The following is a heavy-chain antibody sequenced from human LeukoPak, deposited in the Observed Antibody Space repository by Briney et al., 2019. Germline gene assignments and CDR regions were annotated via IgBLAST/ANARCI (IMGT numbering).Heavy chain of an antibody. J-gene: IGHJ4*02. D-gene: IGHD3-3*01. CDR3: ARATGTYYDFWSGFSISA. V-gene: IGHV1-2*02. Sequence: ASVKVSCKASGYTFTGYYMHWVRQAPGQGLEWMGWINPNSGGTNYAQKFQGRVTMTRDTSISTAYMELSRLRSDDTAVYYCARATGTYYDFWSGFSISAWGQGTLVTVSS. CDR1: GYTFTGYY. CDR2: INPNSGGT.